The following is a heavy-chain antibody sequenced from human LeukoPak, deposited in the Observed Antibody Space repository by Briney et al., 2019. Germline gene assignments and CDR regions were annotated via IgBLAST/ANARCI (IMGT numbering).Heavy chain of an antibody. CDR3: ARSRMIYDVDYYYYLDV. CDR2: MKPNSGNT. CDR1: GYTFTNYD. D-gene: IGHD3-3*01. V-gene: IGHV1-8*01. Sequence: ASVKVSCKASGYTFTNYDINWVRQATGQGLEWMGYMKPNSGNTGYAQKFQGRVTMTRDTSISTAYMELSSLTSEDTAVYYCARSRMIYDVDYYYYLDVWGKGTTVVVS. J-gene: IGHJ6*03.